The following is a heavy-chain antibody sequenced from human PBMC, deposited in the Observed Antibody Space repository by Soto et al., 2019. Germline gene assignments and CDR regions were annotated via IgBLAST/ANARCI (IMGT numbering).Heavy chain of an antibody. V-gene: IGHV4-30-2*01. Sequence: SETLSLTCAVSGGSISSGGYSWSWIRQPPGKGLEWIGYIYHSGSTYYNPTLKSRVTISVDRTKNQVSLKLSTVTGADTAVYYCARVPSPWGQGTLVTVSS. CDR1: GGSISSGGYS. CDR2: IYHSGST. CDR3: ARVPSP. J-gene: IGHJ5*02.